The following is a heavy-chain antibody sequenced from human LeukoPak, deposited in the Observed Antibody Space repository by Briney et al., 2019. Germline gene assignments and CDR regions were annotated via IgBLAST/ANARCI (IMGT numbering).Heavy chain of an antibody. CDR2: INHSGST. D-gene: IGHD3-22*01. CDR3: ARTGNYYDSSGYPDWFDP. CDR1: GGSFSGYY. Sequence: SETLSLTCAVYGGSFSGYYWSWIRQPPGKGLEWIGEINHSGSTNYNPSLKSRVTISVDTSKNQFSLKLSSVTAADTAVYYCARTGNYYDSSGYPDWFDPWGQGTLVTVSS. V-gene: IGHV4-34*01. J-gene: IGHJ5*02.